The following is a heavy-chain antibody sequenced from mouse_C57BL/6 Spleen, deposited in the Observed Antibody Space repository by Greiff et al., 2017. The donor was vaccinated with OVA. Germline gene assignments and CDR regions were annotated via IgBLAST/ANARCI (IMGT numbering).Heavy chain of an antibody. V-gene: IGHV1-52*01. J-gene: IGHJ4*01. CDR1: GYTFTSYW. CDR2: IDPSDSDT. D-gene: IGHD1-1*01. CDR3: ASGSSYVDYAMGD. Sequence: VQLQQPGAELVRPGSSVKLSCKASGYTFTSYWMHWVKQRPIQGLEWIGNIDPSDSDTHYNQKFKDKATLTVDKSSSTAYMQLSSLTSEDSAVYYGASGSSYVDYAMGDWGQGTSVTVSS.